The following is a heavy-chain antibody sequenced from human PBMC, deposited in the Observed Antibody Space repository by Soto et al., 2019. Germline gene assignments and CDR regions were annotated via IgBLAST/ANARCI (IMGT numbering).Heavy chain of an antibody. CDR1: GGSLSNGNAY. D-gene: IGHD3-22*01. CDR3: ARLKAGPRAMIAEIILAYDY. Sequence: PSETLSLTCTVSGGSLSNGNAYWGWIRQSPGKGLEWIGSVYFTGTTHYNPSLKSRVTISGDTSKNQFSLNLSSVTAADTALYYCARLKAGPRAMIAEIILAYDYWGHGTLVTAS. J-gene: IGHJ4*01. CDR2: VYFTGTT. V-gene: IGHV4-39*01.